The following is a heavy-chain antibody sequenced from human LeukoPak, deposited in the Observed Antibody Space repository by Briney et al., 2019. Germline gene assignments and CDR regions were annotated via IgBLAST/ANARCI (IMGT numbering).Heavy chain of an antibody. D-gene: IGHD3-22*01. Sequence: SETLSLTCAVYGGSFTGYYWSWIRQPPGKGLEWIGEINRNGNTNYNPSLKSRVTMSVDTSKKQYSMNLSSVTAADTAVYYCARIVLPNYYDTTALKGYFDLWGRGTLVTVSS. J-gene: IGHJ2*01. CDR2: INRNGNT. CDR3: ARIVLPNYYDTTALKGYFDL. CDR1: GGSFTGYY. V-gene: IGHV4-34*01.